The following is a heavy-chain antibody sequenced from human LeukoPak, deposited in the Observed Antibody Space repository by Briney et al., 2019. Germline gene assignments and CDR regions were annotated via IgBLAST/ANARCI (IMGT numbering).Heavy chain of an antibody. Sequence: GGSLRLSCTASGFTFSSYWMSWVRQAPGKGLEWVANIKQDGSEKYYVDSVKGRFTIPRDNAKNSLYLQMNSLRAEDTAVYYCASGDYGSGSLYFDYWGQGTLVTVSS. CDR3: ASGDYGSGSLYFDY. CDR2: IKQDGSEK. V-gene: IGHV3-7*01. CDR1: GFTFSSYW. D-gene: IGHD3-10*01. J-gene: IGHJ4*02.